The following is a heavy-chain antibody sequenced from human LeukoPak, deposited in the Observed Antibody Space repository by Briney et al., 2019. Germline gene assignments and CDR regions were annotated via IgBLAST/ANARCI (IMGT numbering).Heavy chain of an antibody. J-gene: IGHJ3*02. V-gene: IGHV1-46*01. Sequence: ASVKVSCKASGYTFTSYYMHWVRQAPGQGLEWMGIINPSGGSTSYSQKFQGRVTMTRDTSTSTVYMELSSLRSEDTAVYYCARDKTPRAGWVRDAFDIWAKGQWSPSLQ. D-gene: IGHD6-13*01. CDR1: GYTFTSYY. CDR2: INPSGGST. CDR3: ARDKTPRAGWVRDAFDI.